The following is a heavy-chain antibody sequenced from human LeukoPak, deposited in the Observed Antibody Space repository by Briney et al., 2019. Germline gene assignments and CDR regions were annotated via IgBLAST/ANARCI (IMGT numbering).Heavy chain of an antibody. CDR2: ISGSGGST. V-gene: IGHV3-23*01. D-gene: IGHD3-10*01. CDR1: SDSISGYY. Sequence: PSETLSLTCSVPSDSISGYYWSWVRQAPGKGLEWVSAISGSGGSTYYADSVKGRFTISRDNSKNTLYLQMNSLRAEDTAVYYCAKDRGYYGSGSSGDFDYWGQGTLVTVSS. J-gene: IGHJ4*02. CDR3: AKDRGYYGSGSSGDFDY.